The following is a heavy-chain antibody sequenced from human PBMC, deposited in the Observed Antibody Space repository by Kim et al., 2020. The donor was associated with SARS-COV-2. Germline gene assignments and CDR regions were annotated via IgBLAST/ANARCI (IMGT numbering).Heavy chain of an antibody. D-gene: IGHD1-26*01. CDR2: INSDGSAA. Sequence: GGSLRLSCAVSGFIFRTIGMHWVRQAPGKGLVWVSHINSDGSAASYAGPVRGLFTISRDNAKNTLYLQMNSLRVEDTAVYYCVRGASGSYPFWGQGTLVTVTS. CDR1: GFIFRTIG. J-gene: IGHJ4*02. CDR3: VRGASGSYPF. V-gene: IGHV3-74*01.